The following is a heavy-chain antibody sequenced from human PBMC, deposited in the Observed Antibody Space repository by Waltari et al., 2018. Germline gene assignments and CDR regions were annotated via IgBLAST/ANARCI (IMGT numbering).Heavy chain of an antibody. CDR2: IYPGDSDT. CDR1: GYSFTSYW. V-gene: IGHV5-51*01. CDR3: ARGGGSGSYPNWLDP. Sequence: EVQLVQSGAEVKKPGESLKISCKGSGYSFTSYWIGWVRQMPGKGLEWMGIIYPGDSDTTYSPSFRGQVTISADKSITTAYLQGNTLRASDTAMYYCARGGGSGSYPNWLDPWGQGTLVTVSS. J-gene: IGHJ5*02. D-gene: IGHD3-22*01.